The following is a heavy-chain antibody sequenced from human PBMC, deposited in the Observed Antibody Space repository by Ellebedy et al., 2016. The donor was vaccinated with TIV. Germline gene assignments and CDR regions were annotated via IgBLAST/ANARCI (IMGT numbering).Heavy chain of an antibody. D-gene: IGHD3-22*01. CDR1: GFTFDDHG. CDR2: ISWHSYTI. CDR3: AKDGASGYYHELDY. V-gene: IGHV3-9*01. J-gene: IGHJ4*02. Sequence: SLKISCAASGFTFDDHGMHWVRQAPGKGLEWVSRISWHSYTIDYGDSVKGRFTISRDNAKNSLYLQMNSLRPEDTAFYYCAKDGASGYYHELDYWGQGTLVTVSS.